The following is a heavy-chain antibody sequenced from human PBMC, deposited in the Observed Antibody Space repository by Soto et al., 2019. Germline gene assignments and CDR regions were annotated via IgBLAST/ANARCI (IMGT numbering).Heavy chain of an antibody. V-gene: IGHV4-4*07. CDR2: IYASGTT. D-gene: IGHD3-9*01. CDR3: ARDGLDWSIEVLDV. CDR1: AGSISSHY. J-gene: IGHJ6*02. Sequence: QVQLQESGPGLVKPSATLSLTCTVSAGSISSHYWSWIRQPVGKGLEWIGHIYASGTTNYNPSLKNRVTMSFDTSKTQFALRLNSVSAAATAVYYCARDGLDWSIEVLDVWGRGTTGSVSS.